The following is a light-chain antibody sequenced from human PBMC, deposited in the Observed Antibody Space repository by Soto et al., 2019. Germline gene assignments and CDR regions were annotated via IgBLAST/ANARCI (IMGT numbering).Light chain of an antibody. J-gene: IGLJ1*01. Sequence: QSALTKPPSASRSPGQSVTISCTETRSVIGGYNYVSWYQQHPGKAPKLMIYEVSKRPSGVPDRFSGSKSGNTASLTVSGLQAEDETDYYCSSYAGSNNYDFGSGTKVTVL. V-gene: IGLV2-8*02. CDR2: EVS. CDR3: SSYAGSNNYD. CDR1: RSVIGGYNY.